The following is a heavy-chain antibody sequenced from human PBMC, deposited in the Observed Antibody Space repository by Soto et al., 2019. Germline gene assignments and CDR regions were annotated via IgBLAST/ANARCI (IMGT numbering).Heavy chain of an antibody. CDR3: AKDRAWIQLPNYYFDY. V-gene: IGHV3-30*18. Sequence: QVQLVESGGGVVQPGRSLRLSCAASGFTFSSYGMHWVRQAPGKGLEWVAVISYDGSNKYYADSVKGRFTISRDNSKNTLYLQMNSLRAEDTAVYYCAKDRAWIQLPNYYFDYWGQGTLVTVS. CDR2: ISYDGSNK. J-gene: IGHJ4*02. D-gene: IGHD5-18*01. CDR1: GFTFSSYG.